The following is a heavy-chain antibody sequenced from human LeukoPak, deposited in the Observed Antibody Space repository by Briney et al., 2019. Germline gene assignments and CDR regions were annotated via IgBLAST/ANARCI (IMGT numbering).Heavy chain of an antibody. CDR1: GGSISSGGYY. V-gene: IGHV4-31*03. D-gene: IGHD3-22*01. Sequence: SETLSLTCTVSGGSISSGGYYWSWIRQHPGKGLEWIGYIYYSGSTYYNPSLKSRVTISVDTSKNQFSLKLSSVTAADTAVYYCARDQGYYDSSGSDGAFYIWGQGTMATVSS. CDR3: ARDQGYYDSSGSDGAFYI. J-gene: IGHJ3*02. CDR2: IYYSGST.